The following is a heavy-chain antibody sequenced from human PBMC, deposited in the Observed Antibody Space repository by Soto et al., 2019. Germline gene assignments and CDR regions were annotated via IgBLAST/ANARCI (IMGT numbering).Heavy chain of an antibody. CDR3: ARGRRYFDWLPHHDAFDI. Sequence: ASVKVSCKASGYTFTGYYMHWVLQAPGQGLEWMGWINPNSGGTNYAQKFQGWVTMTRDTSISTAYMELSRLRSDDTAVYYCARGRRYFDWLPHHDAFDIWGQGTMVTVS. D-gene: IGHD3-9*01. J-gene: IGHJ3*02. CDR1: GYTFTGYY. V-gene: IGHV1-2*04. CDR2: INPNSGGT.